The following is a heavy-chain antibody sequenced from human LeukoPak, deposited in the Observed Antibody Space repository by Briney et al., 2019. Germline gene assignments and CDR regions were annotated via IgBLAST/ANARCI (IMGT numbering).Heavy chain of an antibody. CDR1: GGSISSYY. J-gene: IGHJ3*02. CDR2: IYTSGST. Sequence: SETLSLXCTVSGGSISSYYWSWLRQPAGKGLEWIGRIYTSGSTNYNPSLKSRVTMSVDTSKNQFSLKLSSVTAADTAVYYCASYGDSYEDAFDIWGQGTMVTVSS. CDR3: ASYGDSYEDAFDI. V-gene: IGHV4-4*07. D-gene: IGHD4-17*01.